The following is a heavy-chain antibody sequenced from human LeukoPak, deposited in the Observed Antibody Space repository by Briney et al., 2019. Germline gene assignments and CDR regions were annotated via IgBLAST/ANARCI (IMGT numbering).Heavy chain of an antibody. J-gene: IGHJ6*02. Sequence: GGSLRLSCAASGFTFSDHYISWIRQAPGKGLEWVSYIFSGASTIYYSDSVKGRFIISRDNAKNSLYLQMNSLRAEDTAVYYCARGHYGLDVWGQGTTVTVSS. CDR3: ARGHYGLDV. CDR1: GFTFSDHY. V-gene: IGHV3-11*01. CDR2: IFSGASTI.